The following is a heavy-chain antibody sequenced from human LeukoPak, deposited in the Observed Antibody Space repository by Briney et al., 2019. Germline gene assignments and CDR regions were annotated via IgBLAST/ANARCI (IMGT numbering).Heavy chain of an antibody. J-gene: IGHJ6*02. D-gene: IGHD6-13*01. CDR2: ISGSGGST. CDR1: GFTVSSNY. Sequence: GGSLRLSCAASGFTVSSNYMSWVRQAPGKGLEWVSAISGSGGSTYYADSVKGRFTISRDNSKNTLYLQMNSLRAEDTAVYYCAKEDSSSWSRDYYYGMDVWGQGTTVTVSS. CDR3: AKEDSSSWSRDYYYGMDV. V-gene: IGHV3-23*01.